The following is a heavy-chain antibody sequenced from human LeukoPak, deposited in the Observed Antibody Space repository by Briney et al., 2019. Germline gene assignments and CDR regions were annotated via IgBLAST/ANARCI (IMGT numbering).Heavy chain of an antibody. V-gene: IGHV3-74*01. Sequence: PGGSLRLSCAASGFTFSSYWMHWVRQAPGKGLVWVSRINTDGSSTSYADSVKGRFTISRDNAKNTLYLQMNSLRAEDTAVYYCASSLAGGPEGYYYYYYYMDVWGKGTTVTVSS. D-gene: IGHD1-14*01. J-gene: IGHJ6*03. CDR2: INTDGSST. CDR3: ASSLAGGPEGYYYYYYYMDV. CDR1: GFTFSSYW.